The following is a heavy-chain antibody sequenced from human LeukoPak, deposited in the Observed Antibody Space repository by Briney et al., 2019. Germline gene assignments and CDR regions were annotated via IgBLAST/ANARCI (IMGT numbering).Heavy chain of an antibody. Sequence: GRSLRLSCAASGFTFSSYEMNWVRQAPGKGLEWVANIKEDGSEKNYVDSVKGRFTISRDNAKNSLYLQMNSLRAEDTAVYYCARGGGRHVEYWGQGNLVTVSS. CDR1: GFTFSSYE. D-gene: IGHD2/OR15-2a*01. CDR2: IKEDGSEK. J-gene: IGHJ4*02. V-gene: IGHV3-7*05. CDR3: ARGGGRHVEY.